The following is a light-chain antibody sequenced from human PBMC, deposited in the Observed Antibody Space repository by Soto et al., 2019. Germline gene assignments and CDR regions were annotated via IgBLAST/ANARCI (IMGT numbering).Light chain of an antibody. J-gene: IGKJ4*01. V-gene: IGKV1-39*01. CDR2: AAS. CDR3: QQANSFPLT. CDR1: QSIVTY. Sequence: DIQMTQSPSSLSASVGDRVTITCRASQSIVTYLNWYHQKPGQAPKLLIYAASNLQSGVPSRFSGSGSGTEFTLTISSLQPDDFATYYCQQANSFPLTFGGGTKVDI.